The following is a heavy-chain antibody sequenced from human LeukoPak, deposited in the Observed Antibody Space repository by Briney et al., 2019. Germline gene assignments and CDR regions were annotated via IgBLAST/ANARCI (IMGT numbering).Heavy chain of an antibody. J-gene: IGHJ4*02. Sequence: GGSLRLSCAASGFTLRSYTMNWVRQAPGKGLEWVSSIGISSNKIYYADSVKGRFIISRDNAKNSLYLQMNSLRAEDTALYYCAKSSGGSYYGASYDYWGQGTLVTVSS. V-gene: IGHV3-21*04. D-gene: IGHD1-26*01. CDR2: IGISSNKI. CDR1: GFTLRSYT. CDR3: AKSSGGSYYGASYDY.